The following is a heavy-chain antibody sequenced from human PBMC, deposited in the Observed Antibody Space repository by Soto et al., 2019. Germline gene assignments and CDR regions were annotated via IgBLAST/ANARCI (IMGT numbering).Heavy chain of an antibody. CDR2: INVYNGNT. D-gene: IGHD3-10*01. CDR1: GYTFTNYG. V-gene: IGHV1-18*01. J-gene: IGHJ5*02. CDR3: ARGVGSGSYYNQYKWFDP. Sequence: QVQLMQSGGEVKKPGASVKVSCKASGYTFTNYGISWVRQAPGQGLEWMGWINVYNGNTKYAQKVQGRVTMTTDTTSSTAYMELRSLRADDTAVYYCARGVGSGSYYNQYKWFDPWGQGTLVTVSS.